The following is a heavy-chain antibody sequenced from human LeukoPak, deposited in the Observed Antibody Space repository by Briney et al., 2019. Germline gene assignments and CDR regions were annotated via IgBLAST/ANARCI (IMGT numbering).Heavy chain of an antibody. D-gene: IGHD6-13*01. J-gene: IGHJ4*02. CDR2: FDPEDGET. Sequence: ASVKVSCKASGGTFSSYAISWVRQAPGKGLEWMGGFDPEDGETIYAQKFQGRVTMTEDTSTDTAYMELSSLRSEDTAVYYCATAPQCSSSWYDYWGQGTLVTVSS. CDR3: ATAPQCSSSWYDY. CDR1: GGTFSSYA. V-gene: IGHV1-24*01.